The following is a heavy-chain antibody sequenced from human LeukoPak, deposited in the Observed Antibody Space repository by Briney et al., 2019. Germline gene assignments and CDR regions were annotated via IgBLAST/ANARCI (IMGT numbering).Heavy chain of an antibody. J-gene: IGHJ6*04. Sequence: SQTLSLTCAISGDSVSSNSAAWNWIRQSPSRGPEWLGRTYCRSKWYNDYAVSVKSRITINPDTSKNQFSLQLNSVTPEDTAVYYCARGYDILTGYYVDYYYYGMDVWGKGTTVTVSS. CDR3: ARGYDILTGYYVDYYYYGMDV. D-gene: IGHD3-9*01. CDR1: GDSVSSNSAA. CDR2: TYCRSKWYN. V-gene: IGHV6-1*01.